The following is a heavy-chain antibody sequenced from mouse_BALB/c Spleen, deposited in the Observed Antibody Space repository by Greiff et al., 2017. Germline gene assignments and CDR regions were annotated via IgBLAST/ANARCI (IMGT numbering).Heavy chain of an antibody. V-gene: IGHV3-8*02. J-gene: IGHJ2*01. Sequence: EVQLQESGPSLVKPSQTLSLTCSVTGDSITSGYWNWIRKFPGNKLEYMGYISYSGSTYYNPSLKSRISITRDTSKNQYYLQLNSVTTEDTATSYCARMGVRREGYFDYWGQGTTLTVSS. CDR1: GDSITSGY. CDR2: ISYSGST. D-gene: IGHD2-14*01. CDR3: ARMGVRREGYFDY.